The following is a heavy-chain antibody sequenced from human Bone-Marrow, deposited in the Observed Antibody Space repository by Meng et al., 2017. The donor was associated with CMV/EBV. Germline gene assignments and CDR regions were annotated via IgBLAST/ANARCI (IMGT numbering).Heavy chain of an antibody. D-gene: IGHD6-19*01. J-gene: IGHJ4*02. CDR1: GLKWRRYE. CDR2: NRGRGGRK. CDR3: AKGHYSSGWYGY. Sequence: AADGLKWRRYEMRGEREGKGKGVEWEGDNRGRGGRKKKEEKVKGRFTISRENSKNTLNLKMNSLRDEDTAVYYCAKGHYSSGWYGYWGQGTLVTVSS. V-gene: IGHV3-23*01.